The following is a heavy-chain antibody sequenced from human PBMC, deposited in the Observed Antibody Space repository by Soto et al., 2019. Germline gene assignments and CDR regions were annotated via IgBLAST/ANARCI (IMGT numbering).Heavy chain of an antibody. CDR2: VYRTGDT. J-gene: IGHJ4*02. D-gene: IGHD6-13*01. V-gene: IGHV4-4*02. Sequence: QVQLQESGPGLVKPSGTLSLTCAVSGGSISTSNWWSWVRQPPGKGLEWIGEVYRTGDTNYNPSLESRLTISVDKSKNQFSLKLTSVTAADTAVYYCARARATIAAAAIFDCWGQGTLVTVSS. CDR3: ARARATIAAAAIFDC. CDR1: GGSISTSNW.